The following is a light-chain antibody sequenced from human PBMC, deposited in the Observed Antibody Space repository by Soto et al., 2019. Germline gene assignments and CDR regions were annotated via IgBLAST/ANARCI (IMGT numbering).Light chain of an antibody. CDR3: SSYTISSTWG. J-gene: IGLJ3*02. CDR2: EVT. V-gene: IGLV2-14*01. CDR1: NSDVGAYNF. Sequence: QSALTQPASVSGSPGQSITISCTGTNSDVGAYNFVSWYQQHPGKAPKLMISEVTNRPSGVSNRFSGSKSGNTASLTISGLQAEDEADYFCSSYTISSTWGCGGGTKVTVL.